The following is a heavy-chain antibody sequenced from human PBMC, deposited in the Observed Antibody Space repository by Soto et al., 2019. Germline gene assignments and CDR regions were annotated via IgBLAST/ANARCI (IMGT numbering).Heavy chain of an antibody. V-gene: IGHV2-26*01. CDR2: SFSNDEK. Sequence: QVTLKESGPVLVKPTETLTLTCTVSGFSLSNARMGVSWIRPPPGKALEWLAHSFSNDEKSYSTSLKSRLTISKETAKSQVVLTMTHMDPVDTATYYCARLPRYNWNDGSDAFDIWGQGTMVTVSS. D-gene: IGHD1-20*01. CDR1: GFSLSNARMG. CDR3: ARLPRYNWNDGSDAFDI. J-gene: IGHJ3*02.